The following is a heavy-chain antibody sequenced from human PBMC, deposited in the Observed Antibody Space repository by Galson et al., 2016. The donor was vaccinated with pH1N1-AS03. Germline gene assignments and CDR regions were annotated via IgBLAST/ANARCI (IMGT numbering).Heavy chain of an antibody. J-gene: IGHJ3*02. D-gene: IGHD3-10*01. CDR2: IKQDGSAI. V-gene: IGHV3-7*01. CDR3: ARDRSYYDSGAYFDINDI. Sequence: SLRLSCAASGFTFSTYWMTWVRQAPGKGLEWVANIKQDGSAIHFVDSVKGRFTISRDNAENSLYRQMTGLRIEDTAVYYCARDRSYYDSGAYFDINDIWGQGTMVTVSS. CDR1: GFTFSTYW.